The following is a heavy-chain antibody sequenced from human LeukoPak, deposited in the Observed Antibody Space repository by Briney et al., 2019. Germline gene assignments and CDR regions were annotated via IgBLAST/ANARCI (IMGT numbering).Heavy chain of an antibody. D-gene: IGHD3-3*01. V-gene: IGHV4-4*07. CDR3: ARETGCYDFWSGYFPN. Sequence: SETLSLTCTFSGGSFSSYYWSWIRQPAGKGLEWIGLIYTSGSTSYNPSLKSRVTMSVDTSKRQFSLKLTSVTAADTAVYYCARETGCYDFWSGYFPNWGQGTLVTVSS. CDR1: GGSFSSYY. J-gene: IGHJ4*02. CDR2: IYTSGST.